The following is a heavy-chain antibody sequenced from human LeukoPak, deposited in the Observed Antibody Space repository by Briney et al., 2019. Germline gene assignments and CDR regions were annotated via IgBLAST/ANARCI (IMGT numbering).Heavy chain of an antibody. V-gene: IGHV3-30*18. CDR3: AKAKYYYDSSGYSSH. CDR2: ISYDGSNK. Sequence: PGGSLRLSCAASGFTFSSYGMHWVRQAPGKGLEWVAVISYDGSNKYYADSVKGRFTISRDNSKNTLYLQMNSLRAEDTAVYYCAKAKYYYDSSGYSSHWGQGTLVTVSS. J-gene: IGHJ4*02. CDR1: GFTFSSYG. D-gene: IGHD3-22*01.